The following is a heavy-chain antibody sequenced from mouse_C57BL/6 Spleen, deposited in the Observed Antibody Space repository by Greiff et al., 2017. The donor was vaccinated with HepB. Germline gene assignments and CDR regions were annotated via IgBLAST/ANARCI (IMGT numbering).Heavy chain of an antibody. Sequence: VQLQQSGAELARPGASVKLSCKASGYTFTSYGISWVKQRTGQGLEWIGEIYPRSGNTYYNEKFKGKATLTADKSSSTAYMELSSLTSEDSAFYFCARSYYYGSSHWSFDVWGTGTTVTVSS. D-gene: IGHD1-1*01. CDR1: GYTFTSYG. J-gene: IGHJ1*03. V-gene: IGHV1-81*01. CDR2: IYPRSGNT. CDR3: ARSYYYGSSHWSFDV.